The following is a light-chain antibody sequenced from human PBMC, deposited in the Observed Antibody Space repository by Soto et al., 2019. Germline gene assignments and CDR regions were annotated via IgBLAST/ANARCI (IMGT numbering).Light chain of an antibody. J-gene: IGLJ1*01. CDR2: EVS. CDR1: GSDIGDYKY. Sequence: QSVLTQPASVSGSPRQSITISCTGTGSDIGDYKYVSWYQQRPGKAPKLMIYEVSNRPSGVSNRFSGSKSGNTASLTISGLQADDEADYYCSSYRSTNTPYVFGTGTKVTVL. V-gene: IGLV2-14*01. CDR3: SSYRSTNTPYV.